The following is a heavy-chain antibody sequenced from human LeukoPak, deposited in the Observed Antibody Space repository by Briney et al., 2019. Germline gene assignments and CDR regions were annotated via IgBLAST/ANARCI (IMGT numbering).Heavy chain of an antibody. CDR2: INHSGST. D-gene: IGHD6-19*01. CDR1: GGSFSGYY. Sequence: SETLSLTCAVYGGSFSGYYWSWIRQPPGKGLEWIGEINHSGSTNYNPSLKSRVTISVDTSKNQFSLKLSSVTAADTAVYHCARVAVAGTNWFDPWGQGTLVTVSS. V-gene: IGHV4-34*01. CDR3: ARVAVAGTNWFDP. J-gene: IGHJ5*02.